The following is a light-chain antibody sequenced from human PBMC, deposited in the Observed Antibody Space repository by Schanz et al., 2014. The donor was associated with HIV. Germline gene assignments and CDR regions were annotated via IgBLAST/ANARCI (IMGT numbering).Light chain of an antibody. CDR1: TSDIGNHDF. CDR2: DVT. CDR3: SSYAATSNVL. J-gene: IGLJ3*02. V-gene: IGLV2-8*01. Sequence: QSVLTQPPSASGSPGQSVTISCTGTTSDIGNHDFVSWYQQHPGKAPKLMIYDVTKRPSGVPARFSGSKSGNTASLTVSGLQADDEADYYCSSYAATSNVLFGGGTKVTVL.